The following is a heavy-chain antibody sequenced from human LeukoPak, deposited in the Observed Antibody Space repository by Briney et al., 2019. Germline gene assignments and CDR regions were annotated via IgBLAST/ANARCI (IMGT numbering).Heavy chain of an antibody. Sequence: PSGTLSLTCAVSGGSISSNNWWSWVRQPPGKGLEWIGEIYHSGGSNYNPSLKSRVTISVDKSKNQLSLKLNSVTAADTAVYYCARDLGTLSGTTKPWGQGTLVTVSS. CDR1: GGSISSNNW. CDR2: IYHSGGS. J-gene: IGHJ4*02. D-gene: IGHD1/OR15-1a*01. CDR3: ARDLGTLSGTTKP. V-gene: IGHV4-4*02.